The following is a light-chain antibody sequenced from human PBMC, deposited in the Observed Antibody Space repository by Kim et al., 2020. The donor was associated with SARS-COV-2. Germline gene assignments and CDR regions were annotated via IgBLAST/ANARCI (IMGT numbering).Light chain of an antibody. CDR1: QSVLYRANNKNY. Sequence: DIVMTQSPDSLAVSLGERATINCKSSQSVLYRANNKNYLTWYQQKPGQPPKLLIYWASTRESGVPDRFSGSGSGTDFTLTFSGLQAEDVAVYYCQQYYNTPYTFGQGTKLE. CDR2: WAS. J-gene: IGKJ2*01. CDR3: QQYYNTPYT. V-gene: IGKV4-1*01.